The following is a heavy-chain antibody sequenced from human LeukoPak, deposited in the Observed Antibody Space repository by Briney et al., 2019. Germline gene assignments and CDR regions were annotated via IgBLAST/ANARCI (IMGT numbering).Heavy chain of an antibody. D-gene: IGHD3-10*01. V-gene: IGHV3-53*01. Sequence: ASVKVSCKASGYTFTGYYMHWVRQAPGKGLEWVSVIYSGGSTYYADSVKGRFTISRDNSKNTLYLQMNSLRAEDTAVYYCASPARYGSGSSTDFDYWGQGTLVTVSS. CDR1: GYTFTGYY. J-gene: IGHJ4*02. CDR2: IYSGGST. CDR3: ASPARYGSGSSTDFDY.